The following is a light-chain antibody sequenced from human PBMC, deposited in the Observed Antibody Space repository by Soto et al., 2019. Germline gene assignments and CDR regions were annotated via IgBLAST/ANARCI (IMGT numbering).Light chain of an antibody. Sequence: DIQMTQSPSSVSASVGDRVTITCRASQDINKWLAWYQQKPGLAPNLVIYTASRLHGGGPSRFSGSASGTDFTLTISRLPPEDVATYYCQQGKSFPLTFGGGTKVEI. J-gene: IGKJ4*01. CDR2: TAS. V-gene: IGKV1-12*01. CDR3: QQGKSFPLT. CDR1: QDINKW.